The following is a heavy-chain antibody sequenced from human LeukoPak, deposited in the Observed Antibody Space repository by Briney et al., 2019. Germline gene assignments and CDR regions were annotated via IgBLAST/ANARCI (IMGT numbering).Heavy chain of an antibody. CDR2: ISYDGSNK. CDR3: AKAGNDYGDYGILFDY. V-gene: IGHV3-30*18. CDR1: GFTFSSYG. D-gene: IGHD4-17*01. Sequence: PGRSLRLSCAASGFTFSSYGMHWVRQAPGKGLEWVAVISYDGSNKYYADSVKGRFTISRDNSKNTLYLQMNSLRAEDTAVYYCAKAGNDYGDYGILFDYWGQGTLVTVSS. J-gene: IGHJ4*02.